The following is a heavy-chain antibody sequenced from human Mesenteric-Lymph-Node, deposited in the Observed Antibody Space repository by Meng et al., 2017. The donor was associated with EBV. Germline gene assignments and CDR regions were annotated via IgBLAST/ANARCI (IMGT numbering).Heavy chain of an antibody. V-gene: IGHV4-34*01. CDR1: GGSFSGYS. D-gene: IGHD3-3*01. CDR2: INHSGST. J-gene: IGHJ4*02. CDR3: ARGYAGYYGKLFDY. Sequence: ARLQQWGEGLLKPSATLSLTCAVYGGSFSGYSWTWIRQPPGGGLEWIGEINHSGSTNHNPSLKSRVTISADTSKDQFSLKLSSVTAADTAVYYCARGYAGYYGKLFDYWGQGTLVTVSS.